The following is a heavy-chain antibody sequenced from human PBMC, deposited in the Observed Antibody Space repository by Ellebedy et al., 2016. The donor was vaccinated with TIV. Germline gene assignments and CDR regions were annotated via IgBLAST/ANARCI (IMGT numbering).Heavy chain of an antibody. CDR1: GGSISSYH. CDR3: AKDLRDYDSSGYYSDY. Sequence: SETLSLTCTVSGGSISSYHWSWIRQPPGKGLEWIGYIYYSGTSKYNASLKSRVTISVDTSKNLFSLKLTSVTAADTAVYYCAKDLRDYDSSGYYSDYWGQGTLVTISS. CDR2: IYYSGTS. J-gene: IGHJ4*02. D-gene: IGHD3-22*01. V-gene: IGHV4-59*12.